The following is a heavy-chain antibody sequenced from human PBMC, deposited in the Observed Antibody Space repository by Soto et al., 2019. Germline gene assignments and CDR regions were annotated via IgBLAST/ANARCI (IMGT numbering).Heavy chain of an antibody. D-gene: IGHD5-18*01. Sequence: LTCSASGFTFRSYAIHWVRQAPGKGLEYVSALSGDGRSTYYADSVKGRFTVFRDNSKNTLFLQMSSLRVEDTAVYYCVKGNWAYSYNNWFDPWGQGTLVTVS. V-gene: IGHV3-64D*06. J-gene: IGHJ5*02. CDR3: VKGNWAYSYNNWFDP. CDR2: LSGDGRST. CDR1: GFTFRSYA.